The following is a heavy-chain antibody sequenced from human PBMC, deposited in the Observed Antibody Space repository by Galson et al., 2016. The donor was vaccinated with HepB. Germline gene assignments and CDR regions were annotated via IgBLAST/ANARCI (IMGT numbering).Heavy chain of an antibody. Sequence: SETLSLTCTVSGSSISSYFWSWIRQPAGKGLEWIGRISASGSTTYSPSLKSRVTMSVDTSRSLFSLNLRSVTAADTAVYYCAREDNDLSTPYWGQGTLVIVSS. D-gene: IGHD2-2*01. CDR1: GSSISSYF. CDR2: ISASGST. J-gene: IGHJ4*02. CDR3: AREDNDLSTPY. V-gene: IGHV4-4*07.